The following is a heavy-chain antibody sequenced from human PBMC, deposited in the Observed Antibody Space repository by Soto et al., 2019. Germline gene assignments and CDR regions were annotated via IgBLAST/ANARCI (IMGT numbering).Heavy chain of an antibody. J-gene: IGHJ4*02. CDR3: AKITVVVVVRGYFDY. CDR2: ISGSGGST. V-gene: IGHV3-23*01. D-gene: IGHD2-15*01. CDR1: GFTFSSYA. Sequence: EVQLLESGGGLVQPGGSLRLSCAASGFTFSSYAMSWVRQAPGKGLEWVSAISGSGGSTYYADSVKGRFTISRDNSKNTLYMKMNSLRAEDTAVYYCAKITVVVVVRGYFDYWGQGTLVTVSS.